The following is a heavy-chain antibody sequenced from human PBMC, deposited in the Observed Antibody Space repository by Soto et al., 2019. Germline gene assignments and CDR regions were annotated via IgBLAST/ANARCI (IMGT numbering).Heavy chain of an antibody. CDR1: GGSFSGYY. D-gene: IGHD3-16*01. J-gene: IGHJ6*02. CDR3: VREDDGGDREYYGLDV. CDR2: INHSGST. Sequence: PSETLSLTCAVYGGSFSGYYWSWIRQPPGKGLEWIGEINHSGSTNYNPSLKSRVTISVDTSNNQFSLKPSSVTAADSAMYFCVREDDGGDREYYGLDVWGQGTTVTVSS. V-gene: IGHV4-34*01.